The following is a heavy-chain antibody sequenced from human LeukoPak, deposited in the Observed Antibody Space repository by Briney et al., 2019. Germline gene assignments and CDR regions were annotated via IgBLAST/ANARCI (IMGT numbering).Heavy chain of an antibody. CDR3: ATQYYDFWSGYQTDYYYGMDV. CDR1: GYTFTSYD. D-gene: IGHD3-3*01. CDR2: MNPNSGNT. J-gene: IGHJ6*02. Sequence: EASVKVSCKASGYTFTSYDINWVRQATGQGLEWMGWMNPNSGNTGYAQKFQGRDTMTRDTSISTAYMELSSLRSEDTAVYYCATQYYDFWSGYQTDYYYGMDVWGQGTTVTVSS. V-gene: IGHV1-8*01.